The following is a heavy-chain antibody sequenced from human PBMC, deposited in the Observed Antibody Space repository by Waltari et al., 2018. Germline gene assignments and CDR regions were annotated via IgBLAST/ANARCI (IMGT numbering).Heavy chain of an antibody. CDR1: GYTFTSYD. Sequence: QVQLVQSGADVKKPGASVKVSCKASGYTFTSYDINWVRQATGPGREWIGWMNANCGNTGYGQKCQGRVTMTRTTSITTTYLELSSRRSEDAAVYYCASSTMAAQSDYYMDVWGKGTTVTVSS. J-gene: IGHJ6*03. D-gene: IGHD6-6*01. CDR3: ASSTMAAQSDYYMDV. CDR2: MNANCGNT. V-gene: IGHV1-8*01.